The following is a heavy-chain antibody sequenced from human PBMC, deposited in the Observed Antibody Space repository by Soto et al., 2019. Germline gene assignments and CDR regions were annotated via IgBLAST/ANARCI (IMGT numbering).Heavy chain of an antibody. CDR1: GFTFSSYA. D-gene: IGHD7-27*01. V-gene: IGHV3-23*01. J-gene: IGHJ4*02. Sequence: GGSLRLSCAASGFTFSSYAMSWVRQAPGKGLEWVSAISGSGGSTYYADSVKGRFTISRNNSKNTLYLQMNSLRAEDPAVLSGAKPTRRSLLTGGPSDYWGQGTLVTVSS. CDR3: AKPTRRSLLTGGPSDY. CDR2: ISGSGGST.